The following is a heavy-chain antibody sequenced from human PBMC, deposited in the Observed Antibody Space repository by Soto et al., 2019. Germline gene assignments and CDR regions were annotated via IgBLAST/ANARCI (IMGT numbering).Heavy chain of an antibody. CDR2: IIPIFGTA. CDR3: ATYYYDSSGYPNPPTAYYFDY. J-gene: IGHJ4*02. CDR1: GGTFSSYA. Sequence: QVQLVQSGAEVKKPGSSVKVSCKASGGTFSSYAISWVRQAPGQGLEWMGGIIPIFGTANYAQKFQGRVTITADEYTSTAYMELSSLRSEDTAVYYCATYYYDSSGYPNPPTAYYFDYWGQGTLVTVSS. D-gene: IGHD3-22*01. V-gene: IGHV1-69*01.